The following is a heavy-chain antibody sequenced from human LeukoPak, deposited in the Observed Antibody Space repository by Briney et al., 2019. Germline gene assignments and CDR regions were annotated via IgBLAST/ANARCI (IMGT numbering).Heavy chain of an antibody. CDR3: ARDIASRPNWFDP. D-gene: IGHD6-13*01. J-gene: IGHJ5*02. CDR1: GHTFTTYG. V-gene: IGHV1-18*01. Sequence: ASVKVSCKASGHTFTTYGFSWVRQAPGQGLEWMGWISAYNGDTNYAQKFQGRVTMTRDTSTSTAYMELRSLRSDDTALYYCARDIASRPNWFDPWGQGTLVTVSS. CDR2: ISAYNGDT.